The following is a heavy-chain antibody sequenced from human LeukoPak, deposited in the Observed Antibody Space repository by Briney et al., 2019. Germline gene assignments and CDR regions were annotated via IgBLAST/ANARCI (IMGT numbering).Heavy chain of an antibody. D-gene: IGHD4-17*01. CDR3: ATETTAWFDP. CDR1: VYNFTNYG. Sequence: GASVKVSCKASVYNFTNYGISWVRQAPGQGLEWMGWISAYNGNTNYAQQLQGRVTITTDTSTTTAYMELRSLRSDDTAVYYCATETTAWFDPWGQGTLVTVSS. V-gene: IGHV1-18*01. CDR2: ISAYNGNT. J-gene: IGHJ5*02.